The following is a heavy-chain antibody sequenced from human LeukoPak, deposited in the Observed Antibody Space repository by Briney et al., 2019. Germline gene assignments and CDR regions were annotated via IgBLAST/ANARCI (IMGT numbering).Heavy chain of an antibody. J-gene: IGHJ4*02. CDR1: GYSISSGYY. V-gene: IGHV4-38-2*01. CDR3: ASPNYYDSSGYYPALRY. Sequence: SETLSLTCAVSGYSISSGYYWGWIRQPPGKGLEWIGSIHHSGSTYYNPSLKSRVTISVDTSKNQFSLKLSSVTAADTAVYYCASPNYYDSSGYYPALRYWGQGTLVTVSS. D-gene: IGHD3-22*01. CDR2: IHHSGST.